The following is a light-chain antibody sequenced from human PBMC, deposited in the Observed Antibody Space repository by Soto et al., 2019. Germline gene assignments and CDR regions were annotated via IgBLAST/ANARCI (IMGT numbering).Light chain of an antibody. Sequence: QSALTQPASVSGSPGQSITISCTGTSSDVGGYKSVSWYQQHPGKAPKLIIYEISNRPSGVSTRFSGSKSGNTASLTISGLQAEDEADYYCSSYTSSVTYVFGTGTKVT. CDR3: SSYTSSVTYV. J-gene: IGLJ1*01. CDR2: EIS. V-gene: IGLV2-14*03. CDR1: SSDVGGYKS.